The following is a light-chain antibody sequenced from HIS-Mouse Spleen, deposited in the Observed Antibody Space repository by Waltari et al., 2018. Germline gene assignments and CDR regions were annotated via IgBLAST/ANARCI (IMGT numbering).Light chain of an antibody. J-gene: IGLJ3*02. V-gene: IGLV2-14*03. Sequence: QSALTQPASVSGSPVQSITISCTGTSSDVGGYNFVSWYQQHPGKAPKPMIYDVSNRPSGVSNRFSGSKSGNTASLTISGLQAEDEADYYCSSYTSSSTRVFGGGTKLTVL. CDR2: DVS. CDR1: SSDVGGYNF. CDR3: SSYTSSSTRV.